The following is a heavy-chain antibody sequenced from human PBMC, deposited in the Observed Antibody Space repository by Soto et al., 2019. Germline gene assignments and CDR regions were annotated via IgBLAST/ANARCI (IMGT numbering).Heavy chain of an antibody. CDR1: GYSISSGYY. D-gene: IGHD1-7*01. CDR3: ARDSEGRTTLNRFDP. J-gene: IGHJ5*02. CDR2: IYHSGST. Sequence: KTSDTLSLTCAVSGYSISSGYYWGWIRQPPGKGLEWIGSIYHSGSTYYNPSLKSRVTISVDTSKNHFSLKLSSVAAADTAVYYCARDSEGRTTLNRFDPWGQGTLVTVSS. V-gene: IGHV4-38-2*02.